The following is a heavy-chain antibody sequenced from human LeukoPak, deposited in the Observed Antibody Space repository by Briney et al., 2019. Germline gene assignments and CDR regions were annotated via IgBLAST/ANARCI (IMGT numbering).Heavy chain of an antibody. CDR2: INSRTSYI. V-gene: IGHV3-21*01. CDR1: GFTLSSYS. Sequence: RGGSLRLSCALSGFTLSSYSMNWVRPPPGKGLEWVSSINSRTSYIYDANSVKGRFTISRDNAKSSLYLQMNSLRAEDTAVYYCARDWAPGSGSYDAFDIWGQGTMVTVS. CDR3: ARDWAPGSGSYDAFDI. J-gene: IGHJ3*02. D-gene: IGHD3-10*01.